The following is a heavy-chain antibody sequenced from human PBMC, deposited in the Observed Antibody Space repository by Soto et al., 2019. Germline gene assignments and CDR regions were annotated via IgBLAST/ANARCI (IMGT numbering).Heavy chain of an antibody. J-gene: IGHJ5*01. Sequence: GSPVKVTWKESGSTFSDYAIRWGRPAPGQGLEWMGGVIPIFGTANYAQKFQGRVTITADESTSTADMYLGSLRSEETSVYHCASEERDSRQHNLLASWGQGTFVTVSA. D-gene: IGHD2-15*01. CDR2: VIPIFGTA. CDR3: ASEERDSRQHNLLAS. V-gene: IGHV1-69*13. CDR1: GSTFSDYA.